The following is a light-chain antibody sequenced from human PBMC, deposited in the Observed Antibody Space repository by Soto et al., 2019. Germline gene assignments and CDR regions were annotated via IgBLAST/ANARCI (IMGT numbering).Light chain of an antibody. CDR2: GAS. V-gene: IGKV3-20*01. Sequence: EIVLTQSPGTLSLSPGERATLSCRASQSVSNNYLAWYQQKPGQAHRLLIYGASNRATGIPDRFSGSGSGTDFTLTISRLEPEDFAVYYCQQYGSSPGWTFGQGTKVDIK. J-gene: IGKJ1*01. CDR1: QSVSNNY. CDR3: QQYGSSPGWT.